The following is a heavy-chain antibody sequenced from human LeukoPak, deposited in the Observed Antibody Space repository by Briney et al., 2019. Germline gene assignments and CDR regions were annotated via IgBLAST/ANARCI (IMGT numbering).Heavy chain of an antibody. CDR1: GFTFSSYG. J-gene: IGHJ4*02. D-gene: IGHD1-26*01. Sequence: PGGSLRLSCAASGFTFSSYGMIWVRQAPGKGLEWVSGISGSGSTIYYADSVKGRFTISRDNAKNSLYLQMNSLRAEDTAVYYCARAGRWELTPLDYWGQGTLVTVSS. CDR2: ISGSGSTI. V-gene: IGHV3-48*04. CDR3: ARAGRWELTPLDY.